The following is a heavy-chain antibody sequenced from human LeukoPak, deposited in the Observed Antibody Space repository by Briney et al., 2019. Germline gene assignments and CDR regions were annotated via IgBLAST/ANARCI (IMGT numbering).Heavy chain of an antibody. V-gene: IGHV1-2*02. CDR2: INPLTGST. CDR1: GYTFTDYY. CDR3: ARYTEVLGRQFDY. J-gene: IGHJ4*02. Sequence: ASVKVSCKASGYTFTDYYMHWVRQAPRQGLEWVGWINPLTGSTGYAQKFQGRVTMTRDTSISTTYMELTRLRSDDTAVYFCARYTEVLGRQFDYWGQGTPVTVFS. D-gene: IGHD1-1*01.